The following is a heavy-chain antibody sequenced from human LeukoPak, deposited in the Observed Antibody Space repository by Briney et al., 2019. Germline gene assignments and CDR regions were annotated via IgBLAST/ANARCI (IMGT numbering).Heavy chain of an antibody. D-gene: IGHD5-18*01. CDR1: GGSISSSSYS. CDR3: ARGGDSYGSHYFDY. Sequence: SETLSLTCTVSGGSISSSSYSWGWIRQHPGKGLEWIGYIYYSGSTYYNPSLKSRVTISVDTSKNQFSLKLSSVTAADTAVYYCARGGDSYGSHYFDYWGQGTLVTVSS. CDR2: IYYSGST. J-gene: IGHJ4*02. V-gene: IGHV4-31*03.